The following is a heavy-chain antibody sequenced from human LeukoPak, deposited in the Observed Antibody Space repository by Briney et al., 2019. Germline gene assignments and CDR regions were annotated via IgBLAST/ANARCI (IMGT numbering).Heavy chain of an antibody. CDR2: ISPSGAET. J-gene: IGHJ4*02. V-gene: IGHV3-23*01. CDR1: GFTFSSYS. CDR3: AKPSGSHPNYYFDS. Sequence: GGSLRLSCAASGFTFSSYSMNWVRQAPGRGLEWVSAISPSGAETFAADSVRGRFTISRDNSKNTLYLQMNSLRVGDTALYYCAKPSGSHPNYYFDSWGPGTLVTVSS. D-gene: IGHD1-26*01.